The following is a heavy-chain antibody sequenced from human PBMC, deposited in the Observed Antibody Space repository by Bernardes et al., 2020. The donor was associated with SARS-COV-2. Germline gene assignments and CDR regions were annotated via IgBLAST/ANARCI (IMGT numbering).Heavy chain of an antibody. V-gene: IGHV3-23*01. CDR2: ISGSGGTS. J-gene: IGHJ4*02. CDR3: ARDRYGDYSFDS. Sequence: GGSLRLSCAASGFTFTTYAMNWVRQAPGKGLEWVSTISGSGGTSYYADSVKGRFTISRDNSENTLYLQMNSLRAEDTAVYSCARDRYGDYSFDSWGQGTLVTVSS. CDR1: GFTFTTYA. D-gene: IGHD4-17*01.